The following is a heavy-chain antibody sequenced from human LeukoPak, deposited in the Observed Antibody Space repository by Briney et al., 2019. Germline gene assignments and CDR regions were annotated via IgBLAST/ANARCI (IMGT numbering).Heavy chain of an antibody. J-gene: IGHJ4*02. CDR2: IKQDGSDR. Sequence: GGSLRLSCVVSEFNFGNYWMSWVRQTPGKGLEWVANIKQDGSDRYYVDSVKGRFIISRDNAKNSPYLQMDGLRDEDTAVYYCARDSAAHGGYWGQGTPVIVSS. V-gene: IGHV3-7*03. CDR1: EFNFGNYW. CDR3: ARDSAAHGGY. D-gene: IGHD6-25*01.